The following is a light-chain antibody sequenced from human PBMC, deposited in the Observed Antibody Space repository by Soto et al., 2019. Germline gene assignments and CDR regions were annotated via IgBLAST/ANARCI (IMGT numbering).Light chain of an antibody. CDR1: TSDVGGYNY. Sequence: QSVLTQPASVSGSLGQSITISCTGTTSDVGGYNYVSWYQQHPGKAPILMIYEVTNRPSGVSNRFSGSKSGNTASLTISGLQVEDAAEYYCGSYTGSITYVFGTGTKVTVL. CDR2: EVT. V-gene: IGLV2-14*01. CDR3: GSYTGSITYV. J-gene: IGLJ1*01.